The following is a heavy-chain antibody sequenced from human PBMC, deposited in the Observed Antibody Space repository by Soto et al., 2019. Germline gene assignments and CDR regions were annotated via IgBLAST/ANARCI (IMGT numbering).Heavy chain of an antibody. J-gene: IGHJ4*02. CDR3: AKGKSSGWYYFDY. CDR1: GFTFSNYA. Sequence: GVSLRLSCAASGFTFSNYAMSWVRQAPGKGLEWVSGISASGRDTYYADSVKDRFTISRDNSKNTVYLQVNSLRADDTAIYYCAKGKSSGWYYFDYWGQGTPVTVSS. CDR2: ISASGRDT. D-gene: IGHD6-19*01. V-gene: IGHV3-23*01.